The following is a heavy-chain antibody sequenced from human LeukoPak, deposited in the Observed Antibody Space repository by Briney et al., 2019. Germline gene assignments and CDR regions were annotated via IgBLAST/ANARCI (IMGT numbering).Heavy chain of an antibody. CDR3: ARVVAGNFDY. CDR1: GFTFDDYA. D-gene: IGHD6-19*01. CDR2: ISWNSGSI. V-gene: IGHV3-9*01. J-gene: IGHJ4*02. Sequence: GRSLRLSCAASGFTFDDYAMHWVRQAPGKGLEWVSGISWNSGSIGYADSVKGRFTISRDNAKNSLYLQMNSLRAEDTAVYYCARVVAGNFDYWGQGTLVTVSS.